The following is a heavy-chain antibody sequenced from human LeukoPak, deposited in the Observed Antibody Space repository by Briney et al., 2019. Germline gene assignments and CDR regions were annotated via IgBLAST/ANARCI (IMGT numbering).Heavy chain of an antibody. CDR3: AREGDSGSSGPLDY. J-gene: IGHJ4*02. CDR1: GYTFTSYG. Sequence: ASVRVSCKASGYTFTSYGISWVRPAPGQGLEWMGWISAYNGNTNYAQKLQGRVTMTTDTSTSTAYMELRSLRSDDTAVYYCAREGDSGSSGPLDYWGRGTLVTVSS. CDR2: ISAYNGNT. V-gene: IGHV1-18*01. D-gene: IGHD1-26*01.